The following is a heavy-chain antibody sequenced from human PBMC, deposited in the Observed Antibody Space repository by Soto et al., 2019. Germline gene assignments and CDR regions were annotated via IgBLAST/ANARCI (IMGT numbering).Heavy chain of an antibody. D-gene: IGHD6-19*01. J-gene: IGHJ2*01. Sequence: QVQLQQWGAGLLKPSETLSLTCAVYGGSFNAYYWSWIRQPPGKELEWIGEVNHSGSTTYNPSLKSRVTIAVDTSKNQFSLTLSSMTAADTAVYYCARQWLVRYFDLWGRGTLVTVSP. CDR3: ARQWLVRYFDL. V-gene: IGHV4-34*02. CDR2: VNHSGST. CDR1: GGSFNAYY.